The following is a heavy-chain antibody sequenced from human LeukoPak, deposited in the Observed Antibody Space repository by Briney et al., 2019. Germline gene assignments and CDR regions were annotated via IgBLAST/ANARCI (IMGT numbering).Heavy chain of an antibody. CDR3: ARLGNCSGGTCYSVGFYFDY. V-gene: IGHV4-38-2*01. J-gene: IGHJ4*02. CDR2: IYHSGNT. Sequence: SETLSLTCVVSGYSISSGYYWGWIRQPPGKGLEWIGSIYHSGNTYYNPSLKSRVTISVDTSKNQFSLKLSSVTAADTAVYHCARLGNCSGGTCYSVGFYFDYWGRGALVTVSS. CDR1: GYSISSGYY. D-gene: IGHD2-15*01.